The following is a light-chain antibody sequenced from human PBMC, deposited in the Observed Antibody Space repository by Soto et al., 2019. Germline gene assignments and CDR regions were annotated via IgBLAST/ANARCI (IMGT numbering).Light chain of an antibody. CDR2: DAS. J-gene: IGKJ4*01. CDR3: QQRSNWPLT. CDR1: QSVSSY. Sequence: EIVLTQSPATLSLSPGERATLSCRASQSVSSYLVWYQQKPGQAPRLLIYDASNRATGIPARFSGSGSGTDFTLTISILEPEDFAVYYCQQRSNWPLTFGGGTKVEIK. V-gene: IGKV3-11*01.